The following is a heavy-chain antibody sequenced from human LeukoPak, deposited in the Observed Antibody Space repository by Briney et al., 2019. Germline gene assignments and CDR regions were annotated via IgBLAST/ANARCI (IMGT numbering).Heavy chain of an antibody. Sequence: PSETLSLTCTVSGGSISSYYWSWIRQPPGKGLEWIGYIYYSGSTNYNPSLKSRVTISVDTSKNQFSLKLSSVTAADTAVYYCARHPRYSYGYRLDYWGQGTLVTVSS. J-gene: IGHJ4*02. CDR2: IYYSGST. D-gene: IGHD5-18*01. CDR1: GGSISSYY. V-gene: IGHV4-59*08. CDR3: ARHPRYSYGYRLDY.